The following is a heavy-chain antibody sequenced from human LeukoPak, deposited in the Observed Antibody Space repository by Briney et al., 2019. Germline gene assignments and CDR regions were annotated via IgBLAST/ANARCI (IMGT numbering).Heavy chain of an antibody. D-gene: IGHD6-19*01. V-gene: IGHV1-2*02. J-gene: IGHJ5*02. Sequence: ASVKVSCKASGYTFTGYYMHWVRQAPGQGLEWMGWINPNSGGTNYAQKFQGRVTMTRDTSISTAYMELSRLRSDDTAVYYCARDPRIAVAGTDWFDPWGQGTLVTVSS. CDR1: GYTFTGYY. CDR2: INPNSGGT. CDR3: ARDPRIAVAGTDWFDP.